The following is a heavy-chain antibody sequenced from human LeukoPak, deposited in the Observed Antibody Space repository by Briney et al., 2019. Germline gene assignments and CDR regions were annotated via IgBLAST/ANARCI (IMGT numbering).Heavy chain of an antibody. CDR2: ISYDGSNK. J-gene: IGHJ4*02. V-gene: IGHV3-30*03. D-gene: IGHD3-22*01. CDR1: GFTFSSYG. Sequence: GGSLRLSCAASGFTFSSYGMHWVRQAPGKGLEWVAVISYDGSNKYYADSVKGRFTISRDNSKNTLYLQMNSLSAEDTAVYYCARRLRAHYYDSSGYLDYWGQGTLVTVSS. CDR3: ARRLRAHYYDSSGYLDY.